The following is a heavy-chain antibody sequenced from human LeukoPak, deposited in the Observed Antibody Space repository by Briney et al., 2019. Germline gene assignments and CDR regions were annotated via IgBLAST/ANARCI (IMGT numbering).Heavy chain of an antibody. CDR2: MNPNSGNT. Sequence: ASVKVSCKASGYTFTSYDINWVRQATGQGLEWMGWMNPNSGNTGYAQKFQGRVTMTRNTSISTVYMELSSLRSEDTAVYYCARAPDDYGDYLGDAFDIWGQGTMVTVSS. CDR1: GYTFTSYD. CDR3: ARAPDDYGDYLGDAFDI. J-gene: IGHJ3*02. D-gene: IGHD4-17*01. V-gene: IGHV1-8*01.